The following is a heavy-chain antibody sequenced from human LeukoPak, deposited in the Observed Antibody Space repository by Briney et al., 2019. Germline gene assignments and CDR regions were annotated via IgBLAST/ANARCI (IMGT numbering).Heavy chain of an antibody. D-gene: IGHD2-2*01. CDR3: AGEIRYQRDY. Sequence: GGSHRLSYADSGCTLSSYWMHWVRQAPGKGLVWVSRINSDGSSTTYADSVKGRVTISRDNAKNTLYLQMNSLRAEDTAVYYCAGEIRYQRDYWGQVTLVTVSS. J-gene: IGHJ4*02. V-gene: IGHV3-74*01. CDR2: INSDGSST. CDR1: GCTLSSYW.